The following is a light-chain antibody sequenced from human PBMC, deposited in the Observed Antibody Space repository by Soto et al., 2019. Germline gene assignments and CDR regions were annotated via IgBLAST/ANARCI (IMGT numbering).Light chain of an antibody. CDR2: DVS. V-gene: IGLV2-11*01. CDR3: CSYAGSYTLV. CDR1: SSDVGGYNY. J-gene: IGLJ2*01. Sequence: QSALTQPRSVSGSPGQSVXISCTGTSSDVGGYNYVSWYQQHPGKAPKLMIYDVSKRPSGVPDRFSGSKSGNTASLTISGLQAEDXADYYCCSYAGSYTLVFGGGTKLTVL.